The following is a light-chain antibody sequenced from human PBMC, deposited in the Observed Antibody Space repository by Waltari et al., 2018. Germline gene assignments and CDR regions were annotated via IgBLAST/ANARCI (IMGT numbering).Light chain of an antibody. J-gene: IGKJ2*01. Sequence: DIQMIQSPSSLSASVGDRVTITRRASQSTSSYLNWYQQKPGKAPQLLVYYASSLQSGVPSRFSGSGSGTDFTLTISRLQPEDFATYYCQESSRLPYTFGQGTKVDIK. CDR3: QESSRLPYT. CDR1: QSTSSY. V-gene: IGKV1-39*01. CDR2: YAS.